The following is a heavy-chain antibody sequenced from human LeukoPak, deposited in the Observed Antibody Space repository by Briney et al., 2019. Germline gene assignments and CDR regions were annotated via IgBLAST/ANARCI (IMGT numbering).Heavy chain of an antibody. D-gene: IGHD3-10*01. Sequence: GGFLRLSCAASGFTFSSHAMSWVRQAPGKGLEWVSTISGSGGSTYYADSVKGRFTISRDNSKNTLYLQMNSLSAEDTAVYYCAKAYDSGTYYPDYWGQGTLVTVSS. J-gene: IGHJ4*02. CDR3: AKAYDSGTYYPDY. CDR1: GFTFSSHA. V-gene: IGHV3-23*01. CDR2: ISGSGGST.